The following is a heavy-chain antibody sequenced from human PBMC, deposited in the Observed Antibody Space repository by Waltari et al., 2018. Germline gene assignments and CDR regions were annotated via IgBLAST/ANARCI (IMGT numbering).Heavy chain of an antibody. Sequence: EVQLLESGGGLVQPGGSLRLSCAASGFTFGTYAMSWVRQAPGKGLEWVSGISATAYSTYYADSVKGRFTISRDNSKNTLYLQMNSLRAEDTAVYYCAKDRDIDNYNGYEYYFDYWGQGTLVTVSS. V-gene: IGHV3-23*01. CDR3: AKDRDIDNYNGYEYYFDY. D-gene: IGHD5-12*01. CDR1: GFTFGTYA. J-gene: IGHJ4*02. CDR2: ISATAYST.